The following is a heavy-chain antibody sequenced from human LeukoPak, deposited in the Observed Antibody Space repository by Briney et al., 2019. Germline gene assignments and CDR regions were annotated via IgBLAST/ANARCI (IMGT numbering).Heavy chain of an antibody. J-gene: IGHJ5*02. V-gene: IGHV4-34*01. CDR3: ARALKNGYNARGWFDP. CDR2: INHSGST. Sequence: SETLSLTCAVYGGSFSGYFWNWIRQPPGKGLEWIGEINHSGSTNYNPSLKSRVTISVDTSKNQFSLKLSSVTAADTAVYYCARALKNGYNARGWFDPWGQGTLVTVSS. CDR1: GGSFSGYF. D-gene: IGHD5-24*01.